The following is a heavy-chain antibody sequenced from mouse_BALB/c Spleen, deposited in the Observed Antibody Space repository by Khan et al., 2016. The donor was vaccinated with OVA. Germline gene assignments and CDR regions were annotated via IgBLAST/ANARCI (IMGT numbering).Heavy chain of an antibody. Sequence: EVQLQESGPGLVKPSLSLSLTCTVTGYSITSEYAWNWIRQFPGNKLEWMGYIDYSGNTRFNPSLKSRTSITRDTFKNQFFLQLNSVTAEDTATYYCRLKDYYDYDPFPYWGQGTLVTVSA. J-gene: IGHJ3*01. D-gene: IGHD2-4*01. CDR3: RLKDYYDYDPFPY. V-gene: IGHV3-2*02. CDR1: GYSITSEYA. CDR2: IDYSGNT.